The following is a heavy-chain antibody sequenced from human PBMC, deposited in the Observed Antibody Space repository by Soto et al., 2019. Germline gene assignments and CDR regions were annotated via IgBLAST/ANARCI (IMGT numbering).Heavy chain of an antibody. Sequence: QVQLVESGGGVVQPGGSLTLSCAASGFSFSTYGMHWVRRAPGKGLEWLTVISYDGTKKYYGDSVRGRFTVSRDNSRSTLYLQMNSLTPADVAVYYCANEDFLAGFGLWGQRTVVTVSS. CDR2: ISYDGTKK. V-gene: IGHV3-30*18. CDR3: ANEDFLAGFGL. D-gene: IGHD3-3*01. CDR1: GFSFSTYG. J-gene: IGHJ3*01.